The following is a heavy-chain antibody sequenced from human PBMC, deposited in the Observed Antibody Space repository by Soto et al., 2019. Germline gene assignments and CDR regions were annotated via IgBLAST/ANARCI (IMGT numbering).Heavy chain of an antibody. V-gene: IGHV1-69*02. CDR3: ARGAWPNHRDSFDY. D-gene: IGHD5-12*01. CDR1: GGTFGGYT. Sequence: AAVKVSCKASGGTFGGYTISWVRQAPGQGLEWMGRIIPILGITNYAQKFQGRVTMTADKSTSTAYMELSSLRSEDTAVYYCARGAWPNHRDSFDYSGPALLVTLSS. J-gene: IGHJ4*02. CDR2: IIPILGIT.